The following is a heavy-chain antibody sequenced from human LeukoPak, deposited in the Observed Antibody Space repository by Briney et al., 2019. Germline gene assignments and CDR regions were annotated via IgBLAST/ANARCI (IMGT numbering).Heavy chain of an antibody. CDR1: GFIFSNYN. J-gene: IGHJ4*02. D-gene: IGHD5-18*01. CDR3: ARALGYSYGYAVDY. CDR2: ISSSSGTI. V-gene: IGHV3-48*01. Sequence: GGSLRLSCAASGFIFSNYNMNWVRQTPGKGLEWLSYISSSSGTIYYADSVKGRFTISGDNAKNSLYLQMNGLRAEDTAVYYCARALGYSYGYAVDYWGQGTLVTVSS.